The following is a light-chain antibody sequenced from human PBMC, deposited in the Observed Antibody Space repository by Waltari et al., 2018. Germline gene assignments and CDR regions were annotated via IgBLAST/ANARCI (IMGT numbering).Light chain of an antibody. V-gene: IGLV1-51*01. CDR2: DIQ. J-gene: IGLJ3*02. CDR1: NSNIGNNY. Sequence: QSVLTQPPAVSAAPGQKVTISCSGSNSNIGNNYVSWYQQVPGAAPKLLIYDIQKRPSGIPDRFSDSKSGTSATLEITGLQTGDEANYYCASWDHGLSGVVFGTGTKLTVL. CDR3: ASWDHGLSGVV.